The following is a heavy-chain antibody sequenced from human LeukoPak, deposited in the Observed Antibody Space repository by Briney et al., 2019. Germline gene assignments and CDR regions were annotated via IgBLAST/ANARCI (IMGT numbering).Heavy chain of an antibody. J-gene: IGHJ4*02. V-gene: IGHV4-34*01. CDR2: INHSGNT. D-gene: IGHD3-10*01. CDR1: GGSISGYY. Sequence: PSETLSLTCAVYGGSISGYYWNWIRQSPGKGLEWIGEINHSGNTDYNPSLKSRLTITLDTSKNEFSLKLTSVTAADTAVYYCARGEAYYYRTFDNWGQGALVTISS. CDR3: ARGEAYYYRTFDN.